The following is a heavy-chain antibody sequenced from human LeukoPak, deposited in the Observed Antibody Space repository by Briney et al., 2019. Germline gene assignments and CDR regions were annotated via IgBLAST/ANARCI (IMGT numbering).Heavy chain of an antibody. CDR2: INPSGGGT. D-gene: IGHD1-26*01. J-gene: IGHJ3*02. V-gene: IGHV1-46*01. CDR1: GYTFTSYY. Sequence: ASVKVSCKASGYTFTSYYMHWVRQAPGQGLEWMGIINPSGGGTSYAQKFQGRVTMTRVMSTSTVYMELSSLRSEDTAVYYCARGPVGGATYYDGDAFDIWGQGTMVTVSS. CDR3: ARGPVGGATYYDGDAFDI.